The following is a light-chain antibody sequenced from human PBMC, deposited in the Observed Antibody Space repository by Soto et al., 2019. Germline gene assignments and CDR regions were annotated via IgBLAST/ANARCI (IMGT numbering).Light chain of an antibody. V-gene: IGKV1-33*01. CDR2: GAS. CDR1: QDISSF. Sequence: DIQMTQSPSSLPASVGDRVTITCQASQDISSFLNWYQHKQGKAPKLLIYGASTMEAGVPSRFSGSGSGTELSFTISSLQPEDIATYYCQQYDSCPFTFGPGTAVDL. J-gene: IGKJ3*01. CDR3: QQYDSCPFT.